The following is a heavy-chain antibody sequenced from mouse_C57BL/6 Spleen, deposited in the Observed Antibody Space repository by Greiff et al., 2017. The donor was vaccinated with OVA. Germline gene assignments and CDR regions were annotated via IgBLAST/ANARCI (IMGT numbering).Heavy chain of an antibody. CDR3: ARGLMSGYFDY. CDR1: GYTFTDYN. CDR2: IIPNNGGT. J-gene: IGHJ2*01. V-gene: IGHV1-18*01. D-gene: IGHD3-1*01. Sequence: EVQLVESGPELVKPGASVKISCKASGYTFTDYNMDWVKQSPGKSLEWIGDIIPNNGGTIYNQKFKGKATLTVDKSSSTAYMELRSLTSEDTAVYYCARGLMSGYFDYWGQGTTLTVSS.